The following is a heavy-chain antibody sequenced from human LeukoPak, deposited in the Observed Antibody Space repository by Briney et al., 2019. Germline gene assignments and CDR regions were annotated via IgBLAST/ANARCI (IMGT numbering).Heavy chain of an antibody. V-gene: IGHV3-7*05. CDR2: IKHDGSEK. Sequence: GGSLRLSCVASGFNFNNAWMSWVRQAPGKGLEWVANIKHDGSEKYYLDSVKGRFTISRDNAMNSLYLQMNSLRAEDTAVYYCARREYYYDSSGYYSFDYWGQGTLVTVSS. CDR1: GFNFNNAW. CDR3: ARREYYYDSSGYYSFDY. D-gene: IGHD3-22*01. J-gene: IGHJ4*02.